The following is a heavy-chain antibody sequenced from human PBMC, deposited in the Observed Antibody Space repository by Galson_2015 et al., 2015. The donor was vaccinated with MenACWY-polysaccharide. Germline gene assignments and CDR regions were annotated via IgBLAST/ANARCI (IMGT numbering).Heavy chain of an antibody. V-gene: IGHV3-48*01. J-gene: IGHJ4*02. CDR3: ASTSPNSF. D-gene: IGHD2-21*01. CDR2: ISSSSGTI. Sequence: SLRLSCAASGFTFSSNRMNWVRQAPGKGLEWVSYISSSSGTIYYADSVKGRFTISRDDVKNSLYLQMNSLRAEDTAVYYCASTSPNSFWGQGTRVIVSS. CDR1: GFTFSSNR.